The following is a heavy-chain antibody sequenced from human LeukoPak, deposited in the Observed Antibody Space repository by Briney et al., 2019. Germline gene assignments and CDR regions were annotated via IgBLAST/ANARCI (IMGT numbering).Heavy chain of an antibody. CDR3: AKDRDYDSSGYYDY. V-gene: IGHV3-23*01. D-gene: IGHD3-22*01. CDR1: RFTFSSYA. J-gene: IGHJ4*02. Sequence: GGSLRLSCAASRFTFSSYAMSGVRQAPGKGLEWVSAISGSGGSTYYADSVKGRFTISRDNSKNTLYLQMSSLRAEDTAVYYCAKDRDYDSSGYYDYWGQGTLVTVSS. CDR2: ISGSGGST.